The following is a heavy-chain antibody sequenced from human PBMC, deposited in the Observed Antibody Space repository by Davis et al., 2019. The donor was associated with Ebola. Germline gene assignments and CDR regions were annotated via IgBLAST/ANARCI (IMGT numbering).Heavy chain of an antibody. D-gene: IGHD6-19*01. CDR2: MNPNSGNT. CDR1: AYTFTSYD. Sequence: AASVKVSCKASAYTFTSYDINWVRQATGQGLEWLGWMNPNSGNTGYAQKFQGRVTMTRNTSISTAYMELSSLTSEDTAVYYCARASSSGWYVDFDLWGHGTLVTVSS. J-gene: IGHJ2*01. CDR3: ARASSSGWYVDFDL. V-gene: IGHV1-8*01.